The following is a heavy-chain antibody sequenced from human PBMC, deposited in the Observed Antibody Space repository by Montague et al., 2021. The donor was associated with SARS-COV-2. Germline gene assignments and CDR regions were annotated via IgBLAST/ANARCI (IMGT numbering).Heavy chain of an antibody. CDR1: GFSFNDRD. CDR2: IKQDGSEK. V-gene: IGHV3-7*01. CDR3: ARVPSSNWYFDY. J-gene: IGHJ4*02. D-gene: IGHD6-13*01. Sequence: SLRLSCAASGFSFNDRDMHWVRQAPVKGLEWVANIKQDGSEKYYVDSVKGRFTISRDNAKNSLYLQMNSLRAEDTAVYYCARVPSSNWYFDYWGQGTLVTVSS.